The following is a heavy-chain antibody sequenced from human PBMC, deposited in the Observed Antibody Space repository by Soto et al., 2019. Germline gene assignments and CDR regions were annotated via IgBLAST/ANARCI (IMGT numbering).Heavy chain of an antibody. CDR1: GITVSSNY. CDR2: IYSGGST. Sequence: EVQLVESGGGLVQPGGSLRLSCAASGITVSSNYMSWVRQAPGKGLEWVSVIYSGGSTYYANSVKGRFTISRDNSKNTLYLQMNSLRAEDTAVYYCARDFVHGDHPEYFQHWGQGTLVTVSS. D-gene: IGHD4-17*01. J-gene: IGHJ1*01. V-gene: IGHV3-66*01. CDR3: ARDFVHGDHPEYFQH.